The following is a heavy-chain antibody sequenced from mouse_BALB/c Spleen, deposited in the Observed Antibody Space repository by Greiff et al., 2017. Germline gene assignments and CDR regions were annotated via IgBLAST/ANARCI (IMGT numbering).Heavy chain of an antibody. J-gene: IGHJ2*01. CDR3: ARSLYGNYYFDY. CDR1: GYTFTDYN. CDR2: INPNNGGT. Sequence: VQLKESGPELVKPGASVKLPCKASGYTFTDYNMDWVKQSHGKSLEWIGDINPNNGGTIYNQKFKGKATLTVDKSSSTAYMELRSLTSEDTAVYYSARSLYGNYYFDYWGQGTTLTVSS. V-gene: IGHV1-18*01. D-gene: IGHD2-1*01.